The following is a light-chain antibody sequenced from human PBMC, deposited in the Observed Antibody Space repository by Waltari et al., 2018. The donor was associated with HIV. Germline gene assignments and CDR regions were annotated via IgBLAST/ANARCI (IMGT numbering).Light chain of an antibody. Sequence: QYAVTQPAAVCGTPGQSITSSGTGGSSDVRSDTLFCWYQQNPGKAPKLMIFEGINRPSAVSNRVSGSTSGNTASLTISGIQAEDEADYYCCSYAGSSNWVFGGGTKLTVL. V-gene: IGLV2-23*01. CDR2: EGI. CDR1: SSDVRSDTL. CDR3: CSYAGSSNWV. J-gene: IGLJ3*02.